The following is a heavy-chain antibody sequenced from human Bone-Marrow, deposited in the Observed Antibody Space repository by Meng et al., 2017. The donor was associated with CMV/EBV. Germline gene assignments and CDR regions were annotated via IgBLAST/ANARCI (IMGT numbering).Heavy chain of an antibody. CDR3: ARDRLWFGELRGPYGGMDV. V-gene: IGHV3-30-3*01. D-gene: IGHD3-10*01. Sequence: GESLKISCAASGFTFSSYAMHWVRQAPGKGLEWVAIISYDGSNKYYADSVKGRFTISRDNAKNSLYLQMNGLRAEDTAVYYCARDRLWFGELRGPYGGMDVWGQGTTVTVSS. J-gene: IGHJ6*02. CDR1: GFTFSSYA. CDR2: ISYDGSNK.